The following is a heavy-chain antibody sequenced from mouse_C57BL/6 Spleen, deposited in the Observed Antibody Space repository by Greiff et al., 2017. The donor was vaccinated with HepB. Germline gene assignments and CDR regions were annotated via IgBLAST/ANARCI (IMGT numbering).Heavy chain of an antibody. CDR2: IHPNSGST. Sequence: QVQLQQPGAELVKPGASVKLSCKASGYTFTSYWMHWVKQRPGQGLEWIGMIHPNSGSTNYNEKFKSKATLTVEKSSSTAYMQLSSLTSEDSAVYYCARGYYGSKEVDYWGQGTTLTVSS. D-gene: IGHD1-1*01. J-gene: IGHJ2*01. V-gene: IGHV1-64*01. CDR3: ARGYYGSKEVDY. CDR1: GYTFTSYW.